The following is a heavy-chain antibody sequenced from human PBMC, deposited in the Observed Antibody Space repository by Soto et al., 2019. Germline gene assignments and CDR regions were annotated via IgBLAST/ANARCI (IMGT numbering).Heavy chain of an antibody. CDR3: ARDMYSSDYFVKWFEP. V-gene: IGHV3-30-3*01. CDR2: ISHDGINK. J-gene: IGHJ5*02. CDR1: GFSFSSYA. D-gene: IGHD6-19*01. Sequence: QVRLVESGGGVVQPGRSLRLSCTASGFSFSSYAMYWFRQPPGKGLEWVAVISHDGINKHYADSVKGRFTVARDNSNCSLDLQLNSLRGEDTAMYYCARDMYSSDYFVKWFEPWGQGTLVTVSS.